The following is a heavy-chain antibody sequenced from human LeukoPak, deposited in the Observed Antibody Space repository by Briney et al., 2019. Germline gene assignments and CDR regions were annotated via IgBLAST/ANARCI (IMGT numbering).Heavy chain of an antibody. Sequence: SETLSLTCAVSGGSISRSGYSWSWIRQPPGKGLDWIAYIYYTGSTYYNPSLKSRVTISLDTSKNQFSLKLSSVTAADTAVYYCARNRYYYGSGNYGVPNWFDPWGQGTLVTVSS. V-gene: IGHV4-30-4*07. CDR2: IYYTGST. D-gene: IGHD3-10*01. CDR3: ARNRYYYGSGNYGVPNWFDP. J-gene: IGHJ5*02. CDR1: GGSISRSGYS.